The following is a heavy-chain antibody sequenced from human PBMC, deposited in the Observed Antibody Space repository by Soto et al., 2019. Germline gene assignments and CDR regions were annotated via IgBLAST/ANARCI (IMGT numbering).Heavy chain of an antibody. D-gene: IGHD2-21*02. V-gene: IGHV3-48*02. J-gene: IGHJ5*02. CDR1: GFTFSSYS. CDR2: ISSCSSTI. Sequence: EVQLVESGGGLVQPGGSLRLSCAASGFTFSSYSMNWVHQAPGKGLEWVSYISSCSSTIYYADSVKGRFTISRDNAKNSLYLQMNSLRDEDTAVYYCARDSTYCGGDCYSVNWFDPWGQGTLVTVSS. CDR3: ARDSTYCGGDCYSVNWFDP.